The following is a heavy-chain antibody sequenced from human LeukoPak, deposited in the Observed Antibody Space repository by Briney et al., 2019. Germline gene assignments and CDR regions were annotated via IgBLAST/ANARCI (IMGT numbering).Heavy chain of an antibody. Sequence: GGSLRLSCAASGFTITAYAMSWVRQSPGKGLEWVSGIGITSKYIHYADSVKGRFTISRDNSKNTVYLEMSSLRAEDAAVYYCAKDPNGDYVGAFDTWGQGTMVIVSS. CDR3: AKDPNGDYVGAFDT. CDR1: GFTITAYA. CDR2: IGITSKYI. D-gene: IGHD4-17*01. V-gene: IGHV3-23*01. J-gene: IGHJ3*02.